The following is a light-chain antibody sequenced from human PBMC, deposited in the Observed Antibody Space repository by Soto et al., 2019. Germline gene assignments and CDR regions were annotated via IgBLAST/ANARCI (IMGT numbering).Light chain of an antibody. V-gene: IGLV1-51*01. CDR2: DNN. Sequence: QSVLTQPPSVSAAPGQRVTISCSGSSSNIGNNYVSWYQQLPGTAPKLLIYDNNKRPSEIPDRFSGSKSGTSATLGITGLQTGDEADYCCGTWDSSLSAGVFGGGTKLTVL. CDR1: SSNIGNNY. J-gene: IGLJ2*01. CDR3: GTWDSSLSAGV.